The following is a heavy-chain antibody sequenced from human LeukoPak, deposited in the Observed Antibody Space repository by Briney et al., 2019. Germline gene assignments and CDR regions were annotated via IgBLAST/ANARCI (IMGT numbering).Heavy chain of an antibody. D-gene: IGHD3-22*01. CDR3: ARVETIYYYDSSGYPFDY. CDR2: IYYSGST. J-gene: IGHJ4*02. CDR1: GGSISSGGYY. Sequence: SETLSLTCTVSGGSISSGGYYWSWIRQHPGKGLEWIGYIYYSGSTYYNPSLKSRVTISVDTSKNQFSLKLSSVTAAGTAVYYCARVETIYYYDSSGYPFDYWGQGTLVTVSS. V-gene: IGHV4-31*03.